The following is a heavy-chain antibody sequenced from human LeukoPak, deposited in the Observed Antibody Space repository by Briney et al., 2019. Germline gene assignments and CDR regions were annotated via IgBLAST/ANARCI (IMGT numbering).Heavy chain of an antibody. J-gene: IGHJ4*02. CDR2: ISRDGSSI. Sequence: PGGSLRLSCAASGYTFSGYWMQWVRQAPGKGLVWVSRISRDGSSISYADSVKGRFTISRDNAKNTLYLQMNSLRAKDTAVYFCGREGATVSTQIDYWGQGTLATVSS. D-gene: IGHD4-17*01. CDR1: GYTFSGYW. CDR3: GREGATVSTQIDY. V-gene: IGHV3-74*01.